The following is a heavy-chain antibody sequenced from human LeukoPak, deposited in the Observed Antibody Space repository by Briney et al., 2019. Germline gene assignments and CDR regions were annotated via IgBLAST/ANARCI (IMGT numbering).Heavy chain of an antibody. Sequence: ASVKVSCKASGYTFISYGINWVRQAPGQGLEWMGWISVYNGNTNYAQNLQGRVTMTRDTSKSTAYMELRSLRSDDTAVYYCARELGGAGSYFFPYYGMDVWGQGTTVTVSS. V-gene: IGHV1-18*01. CDR1: GYTFISYG. CDR2: ISVYNGNT. CDR3: ARELGGAGSYFFPYYGMDV. D-gene: IGHD3-10*01. J-gene: IGHJ6*02.